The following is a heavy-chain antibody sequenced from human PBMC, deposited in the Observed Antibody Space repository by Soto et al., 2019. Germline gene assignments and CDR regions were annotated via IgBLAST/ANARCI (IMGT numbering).Heavy chain of an antibody. CDR3: ARGESQWLLLGPGAFDI. J-gene: IGHJ3*02. D-gene: IGHD3-22*01. CDR1: GGSISSSNW. Sequence: SETLSLTCAVSGGSISSSNWWSWVRQSPGKGLEWIGEIYHSGSTNYNPSLKSRVTISVDKSKNQFSLELSSVTAADTAVYYCARGESQWLLLGPGAFDIWGQGTMVTVSS. V-gene: IGHV4-4*02. CDR2: IYHSGST.